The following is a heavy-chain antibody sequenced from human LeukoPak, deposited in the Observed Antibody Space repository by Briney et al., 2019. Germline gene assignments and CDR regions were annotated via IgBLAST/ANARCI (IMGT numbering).Heavy chain of an antibody. V-gene: IGHV1-2*02. CDR3: ARDRITMVRGVIRSVPNY. J-gene: IGHJ4*02. D-gene: IGHD3-10*01. CDR2: INPNSGGT. Sequence: ASVKVSCKASGYTFTGYYMHWVGQAPGQGLEWMGWINPNSGGTNYAQKFQGRVTMTRDTSISTAYMELSRLRSDDTAVYYCARDRITMVRGVIRSVPNYWGQGTLVTVSS. CDR1: GYTFTGYY.